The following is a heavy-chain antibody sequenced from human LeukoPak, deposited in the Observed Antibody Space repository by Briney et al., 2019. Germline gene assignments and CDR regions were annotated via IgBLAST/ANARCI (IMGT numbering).Heavy chain of an antibody. J-gene: IGHJ4*02. CDR1: GFSFSSYE. CDR3: ARPFVWGLATQGLDY. V-gene: IGHV3-48*03. Sequence: PGGSLRLSCAASGFSFSSYEMNWVRQAPGKGLEWVSYISAMKGRFTISRDNAENSLYLQMNSLRAEDTAVYYCARPFVWGLATQGLDYWGRGTLVTVSS. D-gene: IGHD3-16*01. CDR2: IS.